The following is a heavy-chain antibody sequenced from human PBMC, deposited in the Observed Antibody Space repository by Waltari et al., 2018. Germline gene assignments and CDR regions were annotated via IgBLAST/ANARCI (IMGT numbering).Heavy chain of an antibody. CDR3: ARADYYYDKNWFDP. CDR1: GVSISSGDDP. CDR2: VYYSGST. D-gene: IGHD3-22*01. J-gene: IGHJ5*02. Sequence: QVQLQESGPGLVKPSQTLSLTCTVPGVSISSGDDPWNWLRQPPGKGLEWIGYVYYSGSTYYNPSLKSRLTISVDTSKNQFYLHLNSVTAADTAVYYCARADYYYDKNWFDPWGQGTPVTVSS. V-gene: IGHV4-30-4*08.